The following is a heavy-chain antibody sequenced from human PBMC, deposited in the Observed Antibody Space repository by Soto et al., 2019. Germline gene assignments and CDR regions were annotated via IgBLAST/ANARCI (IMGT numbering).Heavy chain of an antibody. V-gene: IGHV4-39*01. CDR2: IYYSGSS. J-gene: IGHJ5*02. CDR3: ERHEYYASGSYS. CDR1: GGSISSINDY. Sequence: QLQLQESGPGLVKPSETLSLTCTVSGGSISSINDYWGWIRQPPGKGLEWIGSIYYSGSSYYNPSLKSRVTIXVXRSKHQFSLKLNSVTAADTAVYYCERHEYYASGSYSLGQGTLVTVSS. D-gene: IGHD3-10*01.